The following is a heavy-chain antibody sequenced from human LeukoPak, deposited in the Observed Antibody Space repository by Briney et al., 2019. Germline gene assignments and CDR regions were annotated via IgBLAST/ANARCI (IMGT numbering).Heavy chain of an antibody. J-gene: IGHJ4*02. V-gene: IGHV3-66*01. CDR1: GFTASSNY. CDR3: TRGQTNPFDY. Sequence: GGSLRLSCAASGFTASSNYMSWVRQAPGKGLEWVSVIYSSDSTYYADSVKGRFTISRDNSQNTLYLQMNTLRIEDTAVYYCTRGQTNPFDYWGQGTLVTVSS. CDR2: IYSSDST.